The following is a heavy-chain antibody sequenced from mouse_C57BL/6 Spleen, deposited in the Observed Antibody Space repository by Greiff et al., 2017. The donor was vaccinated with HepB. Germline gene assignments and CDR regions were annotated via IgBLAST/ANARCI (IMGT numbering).Heavy chain of an antibody. CDR1: GYSITSGYY. J-gene: IGHJ3*01. CDR2: ISYDGSN. V-gene: IGHV3-6*01. Sequence: DVQLQESGPGLVKPSQSLSLTCSVTGYSITSGYYWNWIRQFPGNKLEWMGYISYDGSNNYNPSLKNRNSITSDTSKNQFFLKLHSVTTEDTATYYCARDQGYYGSSYAWFAYWGQGTLVTVSA. D-gene: IGHD1-1*01. CDR3: ARDQGYYGSSYAWFAY.